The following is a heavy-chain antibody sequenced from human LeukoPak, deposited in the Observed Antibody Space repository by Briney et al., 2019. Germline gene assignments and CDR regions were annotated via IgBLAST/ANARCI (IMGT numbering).Heavy chain of an antibody. V-gene: IGHV4-34*01. Sequence: SETLSLTCAVYGGSFSGYYWSWSRQPAGKGLKWIGEINHSGRTNYNPSLKSRVTISVDTSKNQFSLKLSSVTAADTAVYYCARRPGRYYDSSGYYYHYFDYWGQGTLVTVSS. J-gene: IGHJ4*02. D-gene: IGHD3-22*01. CDR2: INHSGRT. CDR1: GGSFSGYY. CDR3: ARRPGRYYDSSGYYYHYFDY.